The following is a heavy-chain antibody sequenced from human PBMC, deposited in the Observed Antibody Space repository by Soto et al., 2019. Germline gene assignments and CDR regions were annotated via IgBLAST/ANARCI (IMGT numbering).Heavy chain of an antibody. V-gene: IGHV4-31*03. CDR2: IYYSGST. J-gene: IGHJ6*04. CDR1: GGSISSGGYY. D-gene: IGHD2-2*01. CDR3: ATGDYGYCSSTCCSDPPYYDLLDV. Sequence: SETLSLTCTVSGGSISSGGYYWSWIRQHPGKGLEWIGYIYYSGSTYYNPSLKSRVTISVDTSKNQFSLKLSSVTAADTAVYYCATGDYGYCSSTCCSDPPYYDLLDVSGKGTSDIVSS.